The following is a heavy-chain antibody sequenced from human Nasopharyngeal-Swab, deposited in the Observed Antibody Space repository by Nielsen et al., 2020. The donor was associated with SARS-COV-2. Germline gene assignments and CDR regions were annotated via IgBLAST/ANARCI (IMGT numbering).Heavy chain of an antibody. Sequence: ALVKVSCKASGYTFTSYAMNWVRQAPGQGLEWMGWINTNTGNPTYAQGFTGRFVFSLDTSVSTAYLQISSLKAEDTAVYYCARESYDILTGPSYYYGMDVWGQGTTVTVSS. V-gene: IGHV7-4-1*02. CDR3: ARESYDILTGPSYYYGMDV. CDR2: INTNTGNP. CDR1: GYTFTSYA. J-gene: IGHJ6*02. D-gene: IGHD3-9*01.